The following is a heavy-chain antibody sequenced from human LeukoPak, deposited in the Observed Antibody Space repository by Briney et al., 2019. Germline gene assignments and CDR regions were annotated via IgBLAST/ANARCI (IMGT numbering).Heavy chain of an antibody. CDR3: ASERDDAFDI. Sequence: SETLSLTCTVSGYSISSGYYWGWIRQPPGKGLEWIGSIYHSGSTYYNPSLKSRVTISVDTSKNQFSLKLSSVTAADTAVYYCASERDDAFDIWGQGTMVTVSS. V-gene: IGHV4-38-2*02. CDR1: GYSISSGYY. J-gene: IGHJ3*02. CDR2: IYHSGST.